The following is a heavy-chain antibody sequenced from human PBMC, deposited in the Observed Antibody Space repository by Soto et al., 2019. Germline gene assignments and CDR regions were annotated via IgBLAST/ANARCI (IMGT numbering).Heavy chain of an antibody. CDR3: ASSGKGVATTIDY. Sequence: SETLSLTCTVSGGSISSGDYYWSWIRQPPGKGLEWIGYIYYSGSTYYNPSLKSRVTISVDTSKNQFSLKLSSVTAADTAVYYCASSGKGVATTIDYWGQGTLVTVSS. V-gene: IGHV4-30-4*01. J-gene: IGHJ4*02. CDR1: GGSISSGDYY. CDR2: IYYSGST. D-gene: IGHD5-12*01.